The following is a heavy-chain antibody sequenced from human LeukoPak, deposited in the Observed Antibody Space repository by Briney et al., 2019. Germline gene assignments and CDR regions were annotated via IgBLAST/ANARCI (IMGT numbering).Heavy chain of an antibody. CDR1: GFTFSSYG. CDR2: IWYDGSNK. CDR3: AKVHDYGGNSFHF. V-gene: IGHV3-33*06. D-gene: IGHD4-23*01. Sequence: GGSLRLSCAASGFTFSSYGMHWVRQAPGKGLEWVAVIWYDGSNKYYADSVKGRFTISRDNSKNTLYLQTNTLRAEDTAVYYCAKVHDYGGNSFHFWGQGTLVTVSS. J-gene: IGHJ1*01.